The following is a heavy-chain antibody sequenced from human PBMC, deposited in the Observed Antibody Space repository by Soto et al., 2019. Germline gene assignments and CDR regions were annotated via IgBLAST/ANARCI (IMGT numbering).Heavy chain of an antibody. CDR3: ARSVTMIVVVLNWFDP. V-gene: IGHV6-1*01. CDR1: GDSVSSNSAA. Sequence: SQTLSLTCAISGDSVSSNSAAWNWIRQSPSRGLEWLGRTYYRSKWYNDYAVSVKSRITINPDTSKNQFSLQLNSVTPEDTAVYYCARSVTMIVVVLNWFDPWGQGTLVTVCS. J-gene: IGHJ5*02. D-gene: IGHD3-22*01. CDR2: TYYRSKWYN.